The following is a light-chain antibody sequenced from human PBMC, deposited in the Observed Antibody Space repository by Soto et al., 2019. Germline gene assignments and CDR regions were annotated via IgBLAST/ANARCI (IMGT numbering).Light chain of an antibody. CDR2: DVS. J-gene: IGLJ2*01. V-gene: IGLV2-14*01. Sequence: QSVLTQPASVSGSPGQSITISCTGTSSDVGGYNYVSWYQQHPGKAPKLMIYDVSNRPSGVSDHFSGSKSGNTASLTISGLQAEDETDYYCSSYTITSPLVFGGGTKVTVL. CDR1: SSDVGGYNY. CDR3: SSYTITSPLV.